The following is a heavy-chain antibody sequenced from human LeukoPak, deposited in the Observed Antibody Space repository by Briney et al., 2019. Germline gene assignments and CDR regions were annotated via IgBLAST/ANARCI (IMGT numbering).Heavy chain of an antibody. CDR3: ARHPYCSGGSCYPASDYYYYYMDV. CDR1: GYTFTCYY. CDR2: INPNSGGT. D-gene: IGHD2-15*01. J-gene: IGHJ6*03. Sequence: ASVKVSCKASGYTFTCYYMHWVRQAPGQGLEWMGWINPNSGGTNYAQKFQGRVTMTRDTSISTAYMELSRLRSDDTAVYYCARHPYCSGGSCYPASDYYYYYMDVWGKGTMVTVSS. V-gene: IGHV1-2*02.